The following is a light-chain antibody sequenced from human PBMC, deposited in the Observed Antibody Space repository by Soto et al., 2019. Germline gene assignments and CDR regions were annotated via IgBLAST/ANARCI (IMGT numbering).Light chain of an antibody. CDR2: EVS. CDR1: SSDVGGYNY. CDR3: TSYTSSGTLYV. J-gene: IGLJ1*01. V-gene: IGLV2-14*01. Sequence: QSALTQPASVSGSPGQSITISCTGTSSDVGGYNYVSWYQQHPGKAPKLMIYEVSNRPSEVSNRFSGSKSGNTASLTISGLQPEDEADYYCTSYTSSGTLYVFGTGTELTVL.